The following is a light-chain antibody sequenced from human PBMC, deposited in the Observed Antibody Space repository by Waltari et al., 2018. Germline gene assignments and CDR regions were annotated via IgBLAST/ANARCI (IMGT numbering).Light chain of an antibody. Sequence: QSALTQPASVSGSAGQSVTISCTGTSSDVGSSNSVSWYQDHPGQGPKVIIYDVSDRPSGVSARFSGSKSGNTASLTISGLQTEDEADYYCSSESSDKVVLFGGGIKVTVL. CDR3: SSESSDKVVL. V-gene: IGLV2-14*03. CDR2: DVS. J-gene: IGLJ3*02. CDR1: SSDVGSSNS.